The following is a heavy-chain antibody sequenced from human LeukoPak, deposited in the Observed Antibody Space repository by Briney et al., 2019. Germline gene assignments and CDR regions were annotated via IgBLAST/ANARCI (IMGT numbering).Heavy chain of an antibody. CDR2: IVTRGST. CDR1: GGSMSSGGYY. V-gene: IGHV4-61*08. J-gene: IGHJ5*02. D-gene: IGHD1-1*01. CDR3: ARHWIETNKTYSYWFDP. Sequence: PSETLSLTCTVSGGSMSSGGYYWSWIRQPPGKGLEWIGFIVTRGSTNYTPSLKSRVTMSGDTSKNQVSLTLNYVTAADTAVYYCARHWIETNKTYSYWFDPWGQGTLVTVSS.